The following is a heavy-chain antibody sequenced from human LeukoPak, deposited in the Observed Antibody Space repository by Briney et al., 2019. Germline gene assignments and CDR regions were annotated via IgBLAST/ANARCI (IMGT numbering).Heavy chain of an antibody. CDR3: AKDKASKWDEYSSGWAHFDY. CDR2: ISWDGGST. CDR1: GFTFDDYA. V-gene: IGHV3-43D*03. D-gene: IGHD6-19*01. J-gene: IGHJ4*02. Sequence: PGGSLRLSCAASGFTFDDYAMHWVRHAPGKGLEWVSLISWDGGSTYYADSVKGRFTISRDNSKNSLYLQMNSLRAEDTALYYCAKDKASKWDEYSSGWAHFDYWGQGTLVTVSS.